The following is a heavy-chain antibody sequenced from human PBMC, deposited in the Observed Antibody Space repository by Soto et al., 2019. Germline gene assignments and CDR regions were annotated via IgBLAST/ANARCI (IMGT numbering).Heavy chain of an antibody. Sequence: ASLKVSFTASGYSFTGYYMPWVRQAPGQGLEWMGWINPNSGGTNYAQKFQGWVTMTRDTSISTAYMELSRLRSDDTAVYYCARRSLSGSYDPPWFAPLGQGTLLTVSS. CDR3: ARRSLSGSYDPPWFAP. CDR2: INPNSGGT. J-gene: IGHJ5*02. D-gene: IGHD1-26*01. V-gene: IGHV1-2*04. CDR1: GYSFTGYY.